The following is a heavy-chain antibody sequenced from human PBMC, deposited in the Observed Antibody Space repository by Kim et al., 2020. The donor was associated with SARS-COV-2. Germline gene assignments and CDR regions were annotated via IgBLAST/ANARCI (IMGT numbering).Heavy chain of an antibody. D-gene: IGHD6-13*01. CDR1: GGSISSIIYY. V-gene: IGHV4-39*01. J-gene: IGHJ4*02. CDR2: IYYSGST. Sequence: SETLSLTCTVSGGSISSIIYYWGWIRQPPGKGLEWIGSIYYSGSTYYNPSLKSRVTISVDTSKNQFSLKLSSVTAADTAVYYCARRPSSFRATEYYFDYWGQGTLVPVPS. CDR3: ARRPSSFRATEYYFDY.